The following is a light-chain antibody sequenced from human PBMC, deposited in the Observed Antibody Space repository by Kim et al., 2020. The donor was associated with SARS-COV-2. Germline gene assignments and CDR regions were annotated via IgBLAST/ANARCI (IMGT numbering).Light chain of an antibody. V-gene: IGLV3-9*01. CDR1: NIENKN. Sequence: VSVAMGHTAHITCGGDNIENKNVHWYQQKPGQAPVLVIYRDINRPSGIPERFSGSNSGNAATLTISRAQAGDEADYFCQVWDRTTVFGGGTQLTVL. CDR2: RDI. CDR3: QVWDRTTV. J-gene: IGLJ2*01.